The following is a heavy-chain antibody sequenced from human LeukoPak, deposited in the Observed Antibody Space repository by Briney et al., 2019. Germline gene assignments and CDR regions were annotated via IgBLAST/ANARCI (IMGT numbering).Heavy chain of an antibody. CDR3: AREGPLAENEAGSTFDI. Sequence: GASVTVSCKASGYTFTSYYMHWVRQAPGQGLEWMGIINPSGGSTSYAQKFQGRVTMTRDMSTSTVYMELSSLRSEDTAVYYCAREGPLAENEAGSTFDIWGQGTMVTVSS. V-gene: IGHV1-46*01. CDR1: GYTFTSYY. J-gene: IGHJ3*02. D-gene: IGHD2-2*01. CDR2: INPSGGST.